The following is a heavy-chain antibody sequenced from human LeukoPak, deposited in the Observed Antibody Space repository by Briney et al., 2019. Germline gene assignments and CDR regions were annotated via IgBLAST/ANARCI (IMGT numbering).Heavy chain of an antibody. V-gene: IGHV3-30*02. CDR1: GFTFSSYG. J-gene: IGHJ4*02. Sequence: GGSLRLSCAASGFTFSSYGIHWVRQAPGKGLEWVAFIPYDGSNKYHADSVKGRFTISRDNSKNTVYLQMNSLRAEDTAVYYCATDGGRDMVRGVGNYWGQGTLVTVSS. CDR2: IPYDGSNK. D-gene: IGHD3-10*01. CDR3: ATDGGRDMVRGVGNY.